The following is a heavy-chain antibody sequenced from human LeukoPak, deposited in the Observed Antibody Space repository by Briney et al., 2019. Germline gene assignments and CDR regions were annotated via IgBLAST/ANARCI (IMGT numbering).Heavy chain of an antibody. D-gene: IGHD6-19*01. V-gene: IGHV3-30*04. CDR1: GFTFSSYA. Sequence: GGSLRLSCAASGFTFSSYAMHWVRQAPGKGLEWVAVISYDGSNKYYADSVKGRFTISRDSSKNTLYLQMNSLRAEDTAVYYCAREYSSGWTYYFDYWGQGTLVTVSS. CDR3: AREYSSGWTYYFDY. J-gene: IGHJ4*02. CDR2: ISYDGSNK.